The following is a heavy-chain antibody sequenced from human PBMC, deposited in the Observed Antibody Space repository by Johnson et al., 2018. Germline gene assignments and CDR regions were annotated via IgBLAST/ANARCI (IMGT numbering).Heavy chain of an antibody. Sequence: QVQLVQSGGGVVQPGRSLRLSCAASGFTFSSYGMHWVRQAPGKGLEWVAVISYAGSNKYYADSVKGRFTISRDHSKNTLYLQMNSLRAEETAVYYGAKEGGMEWEYYGPCQYWGPGTLVTVSS. V-gene: IGHV3-30*18. D-gene: IGHD1-26*01. CDR2: ISYAGSNK. CDR1: GFTFSSYG. J-gene: IGHJ4*02. CDR3: AKEGGMEWEYYGPCQY.